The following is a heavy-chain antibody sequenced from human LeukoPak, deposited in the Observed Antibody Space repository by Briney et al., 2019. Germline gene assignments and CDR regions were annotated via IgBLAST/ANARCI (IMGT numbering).Heavy chain of an antibody. D-gene: IGHD2-2*01. V-gene: IGHV3-9*01. Sequence: GRSLRLSCAASGFTFDDYAMHWVRQAPGKGLECVSGISWNSGSIGYADSVKGRFTTSRDNAKNSLYLQMNSLRAEDTALYYCAKGRDKYQLLSKNWFDPWGQGDLVTVSS. CDR1: GFTFDDYA. CDR3: AKGRDKYQLLSKNWFDP. CDR2: ISWNSGSI. J-gene: IGHJ5*02.